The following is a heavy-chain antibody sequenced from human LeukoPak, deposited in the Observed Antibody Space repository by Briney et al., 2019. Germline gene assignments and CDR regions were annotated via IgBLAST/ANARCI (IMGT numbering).Heavy chain of an antibody. CDR2: IKQDGSET. D-gene: IGHD2-8*01. V-gene: IGHV3-7*04. CDR3: ARGRGTRRRSSDDYYYMDV. Sequence: GGSLRLSCAASGFTFSTYWMTWVRQAPGKGLDWVGNIKQDGSETYYADSLKGRFTISRDNAKSALYLQMNSLRAEDTAVYYCARGRGTRRRSSDDYYYMDVWGEGTTVTISS. J-gene: IGHJ6*03. CDR1: GFTFSTYW.